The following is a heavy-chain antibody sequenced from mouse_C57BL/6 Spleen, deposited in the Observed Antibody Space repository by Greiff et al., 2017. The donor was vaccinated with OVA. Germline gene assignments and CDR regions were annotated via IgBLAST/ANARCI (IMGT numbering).Heavy chain of an antibody. Sequence: EVMLVESEGGLVQPGSSMKLSCTASGFTFSDYYMAWVRQVPEKGLEWVANINYDGSSTYYLDSLKSRFIISRDNAKNILYLQMSSLKSEDTATYYCARVRRDYYAMDYWGQGTSVTVSS. CDR3: ARVRRDYYAMDY. CDR1: GFTFSDYY. J-gene: IGHJ4*01. V-gene: IGHV5-16*01. CDR2: INYDGSST.